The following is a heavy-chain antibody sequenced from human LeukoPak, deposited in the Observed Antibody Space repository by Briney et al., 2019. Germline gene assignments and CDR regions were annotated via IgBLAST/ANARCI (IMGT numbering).Heavy chain of an antibody. CDR3: ARDSLLWFGEFDYFDY. CDR1: GYTFTSYG. CDR2: IGAYNGNT. D-gene: IGHD3-10*01. Sequence: ASVKVSCKASGYTFTSYGISWVRQAPGQGLEWMGWIGAYNGNTNYAQKLQGRVTMTTDTSTSTAYMELRSLRSDDTAVYYCARDSLLWFGEFDYFDYWGQGTLVTVSS. J-gene: IGHJ4*02. V-gene: IGHV1-18*01.